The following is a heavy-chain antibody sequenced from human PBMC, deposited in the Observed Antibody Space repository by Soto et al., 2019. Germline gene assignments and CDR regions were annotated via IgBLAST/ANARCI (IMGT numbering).Heavy chain of an antibody. V-gene: IGHV4-61*01. J-gene: IGHJ4*02. CDR1: GASLSSGSYY. CDR3: ARISYWVKDY. CDR2: FYYTGTT. Sequence: SETLSLTCTVSGASLSSGSYYWSWIRQPPGKGLEWVGYFYYTGTTKYNPSLESRVTISADTSKNQFSLNLTSVTAADTAVYYCARISYWVKDYWGQGALVTVSS. D-gene: IGHD2-8*02.